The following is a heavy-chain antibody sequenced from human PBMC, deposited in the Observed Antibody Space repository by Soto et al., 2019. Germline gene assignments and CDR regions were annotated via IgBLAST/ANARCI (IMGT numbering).Heavy chain of an antibody. CDR1: GFSFNTYV. D-gene: IGHD2-21*01. CDR3: AKGLALMADH. J-gene: IGHJ4*02. V-gene: IGHV3-30*18. Sequence: GGSLRLSCTDSGFSFNTYVMDWVRQAPGKGLEWVARILYDGSKEYYADPVKGRFTISRDNSRNTLYLQMDRLRVEDTAVYFCAKGLALMADHWGQGTPVTVSS. CDR2: ILYDGSKE.